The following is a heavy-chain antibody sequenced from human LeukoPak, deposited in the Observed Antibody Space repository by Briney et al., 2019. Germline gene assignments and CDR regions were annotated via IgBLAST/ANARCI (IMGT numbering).Heavy chain of an antibody. D-gene: IGHD6-13*01. CDR2: IIPIFGTA. Sequence: SVKVSCKASGGTFSSNAISCVRQAPGQELEWMGGIIPIFGTANYAQKFQGRVTITADESTSTAYMELSSLRSEDTAVYYCARGSYPAGTAHYWGQGTLVTVSS. CDR3: ARGSYPAGTAHY. CDR1: GGTFSSNA. V-gene: IGHV1-69*13. J-gene: IGHJ4*02.